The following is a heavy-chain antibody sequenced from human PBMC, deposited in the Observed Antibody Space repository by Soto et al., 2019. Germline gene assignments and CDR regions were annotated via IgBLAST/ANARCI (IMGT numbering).Heavy chain of an antibody. J-gene: IGHJ6*02. CDR1: GFTFSSYA. CDR2: ISGSGGST. Sequence: PGGSLRLSCAASGFTFSSYAMSWVRQAPGKGLEWVPAISGSGGSTYYADSVKGRFTISRDNSKNTLYLQMNSLRAEDTAVYYCAKDFVGGPSPYYGMDVWGQGTTVTVSS. CDR3: AKDFVGGPSPYYGMDV. D-gene: IGHD2-15*01. V-gene: IGHV3-23*01.